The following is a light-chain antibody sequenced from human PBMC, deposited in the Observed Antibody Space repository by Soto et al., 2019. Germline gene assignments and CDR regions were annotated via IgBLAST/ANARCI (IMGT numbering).Light chain of an antibody. Sequence: SYELTQPPSVSVSPGQTASITCSGDKLGDKYVCWYQQRPGQSPVLVIYQDTKRPSGIPERFSGSNSGNTATLTISGTQAMDEADFYCQACDSSTVVFGGGTKVTVL. J-gene: IGLJ2*01. V-gene: IGLV3-1*01. CDR1: KLGDKY. CDR2: QDT. CDR3: QACDSSTVV.